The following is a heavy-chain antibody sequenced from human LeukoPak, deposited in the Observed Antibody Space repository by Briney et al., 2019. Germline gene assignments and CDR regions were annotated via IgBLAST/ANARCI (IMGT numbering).Heavy chain of an antibody. CDR2: IYYSGST. V-gene: IGHV4-59*08. CDR1: GGSINTYY. D-gene: IGHD3-10*01. J-gene: IGHJ4*02. Sequence: SETLSLTCTVSGGSINTYYWNWIRQPPGQGLERAGYIYYSGSTNYHPSLTSRVTISVDTSKNHFSLKLSSVTAADTAVYYCARHASYFGSGHDYWGQGNLVTVSS. CDR3: ARHASYFGSGHDY.